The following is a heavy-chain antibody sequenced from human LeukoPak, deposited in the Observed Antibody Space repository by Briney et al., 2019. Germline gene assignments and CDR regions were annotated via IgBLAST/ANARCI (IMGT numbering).Heavy chain of an antibody. D-gene: IGHD3-16*01. CDR3: VRWGTK. J-gene: IGHJ4*02. CDR1: GYTFTDYD. V-gene: IGHV1-8*01. Sequence: ASVKVSCKASGYTFTDYDINWVRQATGQGLEWMGWMNSSSGDTGYAQKFQGRVTMTRSPSISTAYMELSSLTSEDTAVYYCVRWGTKWGQGTLVTVSS. CDR2: MNSSSGDT.